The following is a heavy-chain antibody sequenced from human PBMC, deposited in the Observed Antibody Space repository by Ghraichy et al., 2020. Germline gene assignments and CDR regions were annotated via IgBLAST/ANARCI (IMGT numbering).Heavy chain of an antibody. V-gene: IGHV4-4*02. CDR3: ATFTTVTAY. D-gene: IGHD4-17*01. CDR1: GGSISNSNW. J-gene: IGHJ4*02. Sequence: ESLNISCAVSGGSISNSNWWNWVRQPPGKGLEWIGEIYHSGSTNYNPSLKSRVTISVDKSKNQFSLKLSSVTAADTAVYYCATFTTVTAYWGQGTLVTVSS. CDR2: IYHSGST.